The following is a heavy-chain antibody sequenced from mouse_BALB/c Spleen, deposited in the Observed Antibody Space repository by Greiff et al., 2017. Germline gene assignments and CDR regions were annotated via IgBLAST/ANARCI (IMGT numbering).Heavy chain of an antibody. CDR2: ISNLAYSI. V-gene: IGHV5-15*02. Sequence: EVKLVESGGGLVQPGGSRKLSCAASGFTFSDYGMAWVRQAPGKGPEWVAFISNLAYSIYYADTVTGRFTISRANAKNTLYLEMSSLRSEDTAMYYCARDSGWFAYWGQGTLVTVSA. J-gene: IGHJ3*01. CDR3: ARDSGWFAY. CDR1: GFTFSDYG.